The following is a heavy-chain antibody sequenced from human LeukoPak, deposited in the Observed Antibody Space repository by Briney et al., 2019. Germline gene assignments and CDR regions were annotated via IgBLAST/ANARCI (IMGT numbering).Heavy chain of an antibody. CDR2: IFPMFGTP. Sequence: SVKVSCKASGGTFSSYAFSWVRQAPGQGLEWMGGIFPMFGTPDYAQKFQGRVTITADESTSTAYMELSSLRSEDTAVYYCARDRLGFTVTTSFDYWGQGTLVTVSS. CDR3: ARDRLGFTVTTSFDY. V-gene: IGHV1-69*13. D-gene: IGHD4-17*01. J-gene: IGHJ4*02. CDR1: GGTFSSYA.